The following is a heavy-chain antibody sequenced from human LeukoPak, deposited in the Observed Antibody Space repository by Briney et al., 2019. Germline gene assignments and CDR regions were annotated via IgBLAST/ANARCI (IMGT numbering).Heavy chain of an antibody. CDR2: INPNSGGT. V-gene: IGHV1-2*02. J-gene: IGHJ4*02. CDR1: GYTFTGYY. D-gene: IGHD3-22*01. Sequence: ASVKVSCKASGYTFTGYYMHWVRQAPGQGLAWMGWINPNSGGTNYAQKFQGRVTMTRDTSISTAYMELSRLRSDDTAVYYCASGYYYDSSGYYYWGQGTLVTVSS. CDR3: ASGYYYDSSGYYY.